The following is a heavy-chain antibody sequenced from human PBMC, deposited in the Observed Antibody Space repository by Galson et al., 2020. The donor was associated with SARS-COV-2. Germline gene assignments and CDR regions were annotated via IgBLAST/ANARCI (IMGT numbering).Heavy chain of an antibody. CDR1: GFTFSSYS. V-gene: IGHV3-21*01. D-gene: IGHD6-13*01. CDR3: ARRLGQQSFNYYYYGMDV. J-gene: IGHJ6*02. Sequence: GGSLRLSCAASGFTFSSYSMNWVRQAPGKGLEWVSSISSSSSYIYYADSVKGRFTISRDNAKNSLYLQMNSLRAEDTAVYYCARRLGQQSFNYYYYGMDVWGQGTTVTVSS. CDR2: ISSSSSYI.